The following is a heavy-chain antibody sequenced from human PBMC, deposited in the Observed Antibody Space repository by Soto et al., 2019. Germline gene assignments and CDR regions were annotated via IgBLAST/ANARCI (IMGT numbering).Heavy chain of an antibody. CDR1: GGSISSSNW. D-gene: IGHD3-16*01. J-gene: IGHJ3*02. V-gene: IGHV4-4*02. CDR2: IYHSGST. CDR3: AREGGGSRYAFDI. Sequence: SETLSLTCAVSGGSISSSNWWSWVRQPPGKGLEWIGEIYHSGSTNYNPSLKSRVTISVDTSKNQFSLKLSSVTAADTAVYYCAREGGGSRYAFDIWGQGTMVTVSS.